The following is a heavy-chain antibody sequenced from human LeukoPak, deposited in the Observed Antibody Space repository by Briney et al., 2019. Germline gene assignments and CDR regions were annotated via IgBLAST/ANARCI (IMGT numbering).Heavy chain of an antibody. J-gene: IGHJ4*02. CDR3: ARHYYDSSGYYGNSDY. Sequence: TSETPSLTCTVSGGSISSSSYSWGWIRQPPGKGLEWIGSIYYSGSTYYNPSLKSRVTISVDMSKNQFSLKLSSVTAADTAVYYCARHYYDSSGYYGNSDYWGQGTLVTVSS. CDR1: GGSISSSSYS. V-gene: IGHV4-39*01. CDR2: IYYSGST. D-gene: IGHD3-22*01.